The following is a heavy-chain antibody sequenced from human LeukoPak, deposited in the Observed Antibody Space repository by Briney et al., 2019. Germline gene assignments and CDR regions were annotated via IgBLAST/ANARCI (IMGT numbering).Heavy chain of an antibody. D-gene: IGHD6-13*01. V-gene: IGHV3-23*01. J-gene: IGHJ4*02. CDR1: GFTFSSYA. CDR2: ISGSGGST. CDR3: AIKGGYSSSWYLGYFDY. Sequence: GGSLRLSCAASGFTFSSYAMSWVRQAPGKGLEWVSAISGSGGSTYYADSVKGRFTISRDNSKNTLYLQMNSLRAEDTAVYYCAIKGGYSSSWYLGYFDYWGQGTLVTVSS.